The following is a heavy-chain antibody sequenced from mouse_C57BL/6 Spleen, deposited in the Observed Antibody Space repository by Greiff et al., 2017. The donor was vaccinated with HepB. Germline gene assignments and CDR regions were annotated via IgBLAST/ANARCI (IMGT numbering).Heavy chain of an antibody. J-gene: IGHJ2*01. CDR2: IDPENGDT. CDR3: TITTLVVPC. CDR1: GFNIKDDY. Sequence: EVQLQQSGAELVRPGASVKLSCTASGFNIKDDYMHWVKQRPEQGLEWIGWIDPENGDTEYASKFQGKATITADTSSNTAYLQLSSLTSEDTAVYYCTITTLVVPCWGQGTTLTVSS. V-gene: IGHV14-4*01. D-gene: IGHD1-1*01.